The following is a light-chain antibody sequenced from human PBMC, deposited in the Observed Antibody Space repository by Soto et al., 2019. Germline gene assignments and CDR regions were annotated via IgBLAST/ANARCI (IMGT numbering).Light chain of an antibody. CDR1: SSDIGSYNH. Sequence: ALTQPASVSGSPGQSITISCSGTSSDIGSYNHVAWYQQFPGKSPKLMIYAVSDRPSGVSDRFSGSKSGNTASLTISGLQTEDEADYYCASYTATHTRVFGTGTKVTVL. CDR3: ASYTATHTRV. CDR2: AVS. J-gene: IGLJ1*01. V-gene: IGLV2-14*03.